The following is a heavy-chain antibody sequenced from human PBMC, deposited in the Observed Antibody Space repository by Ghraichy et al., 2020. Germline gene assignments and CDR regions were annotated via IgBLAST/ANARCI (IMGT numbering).Heavy chain of an antibody. J-gene: IGHJ3*02. CDR2: IYYSGST. CDR1: GGSISSYY. D-gene: IGHD2-21*01. Sequence: SETLSLTCTVSGGSISSYYWSWIRQPPGKGLEWIGYIYYSGSTNYNPSLKSRVTISLDTFKNQFSLKLSSVTAADTAVYYCARDSFSGELSSCGGDCYSPAFDIWGQGTMVTVFS. V-gene: IGHV4-59*01. CDR3: ARDSFSGELSSCGGDCYSPAFDI.